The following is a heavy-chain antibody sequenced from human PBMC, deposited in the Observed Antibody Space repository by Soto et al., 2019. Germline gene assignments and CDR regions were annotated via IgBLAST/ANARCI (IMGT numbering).Heavy chain of an antibody. Sequence: PSETLSLTCAVYGGSFSGYYWSWIRQPPGKGLEWIGEINHSGSTNYNPSLKSRVTISVDTSKNQFSLKLSSVTAADTAVYYCARTLPVVVPAALPNWLDPWGRGTLVTVSS. V-gene: IGHV4-34*01. CDR2: INHSGST. CDR3: ARTLPVVVPAALPNWLDP. J-gene: IGHJ5*02. D-gene: IGHD2-2*01. CDR1: GGSFSGYY.